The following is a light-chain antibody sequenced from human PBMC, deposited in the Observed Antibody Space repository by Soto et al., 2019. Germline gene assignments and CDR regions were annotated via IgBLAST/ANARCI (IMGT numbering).Light chain of an antibody. J-gene: IGLJ3*02. CDR2: EIS. V-gene: IGLV2-8*01. Sequence: QSVLTEPPSASGSPGQSVTISCTGTSSDVGGYNYVSWYQQHPGKAPKVMMYEISKRPSGVPDRFSGSKSGNTASLTVSGLEAEDEADYYCSSYAGSHNWVFGGGTKLTVL. CDR1: SSDVGGYNY. CDR3: SSYAGSHNWV.